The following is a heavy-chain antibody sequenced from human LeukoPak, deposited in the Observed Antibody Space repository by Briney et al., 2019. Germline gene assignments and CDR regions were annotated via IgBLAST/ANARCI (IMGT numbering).Heavy chain of an antibody. D-gene: IGHD1-26*01. CDR2: IYHSGST. Sequence: SETLSLTCTVSGYSINNGYYWGWIRQPPGKGLEWIGSIYHSGSTYYNPSLKSRVTISVDTSKNQFSLKLSSVTAADTAVYYCARASPTVGAVDYWGQGTLVTVSS. CDR1: GYSINNGYY. V-gene: IGHV4-38-2*02. J-gene: IGHJ4*02. CDR3: ARASPTVGAVDY.